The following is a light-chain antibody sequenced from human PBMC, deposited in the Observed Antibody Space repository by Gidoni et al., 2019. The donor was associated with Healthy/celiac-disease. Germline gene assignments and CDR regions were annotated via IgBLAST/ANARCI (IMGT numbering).Light chain of an antibody. Sequence: QPALTQPASVSGPPGQSSTISCTGTSSDVGGYNYVSWYQQHPGKAPKLMIYDVSNRPSGVSNRFSGSKSGNTASLTISGLQAEDEADYYCSSYTSSSTLVVFGGGTKLTVL. J-gene: IGLJ2*01. CDR1: SSDVGGYNY. CDR3: SSYTSSSTLVV. CDR2: DVS. V-gene: IGLV2-14*01.